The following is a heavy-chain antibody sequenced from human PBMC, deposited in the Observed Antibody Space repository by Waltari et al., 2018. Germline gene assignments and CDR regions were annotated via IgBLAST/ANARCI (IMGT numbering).Heavy chain of an antibody. V-gene: IGHV3-21*01. J-gene: IGHJ3*02. CDR2: ISSRSSYI. CDR1: GFTFSSYS. CDR3: ARAVSKKRAFDI. Sequence: EVQLVESGGGLVKPGGSLRLSCAASGFTFSSYSMHWVRQAPGKGLEWVTSISSRSSYIYYADSVKGRFTISRDNAKNSLYLQMNSLRAEDTAVYYCARAVSKKRAFDIWGQGTMVTVSS.